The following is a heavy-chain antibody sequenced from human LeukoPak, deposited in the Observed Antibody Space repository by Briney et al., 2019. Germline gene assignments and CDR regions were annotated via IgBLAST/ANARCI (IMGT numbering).Heavy chain of an antibody. D-gene: IGHD6-13*01. CDR3: ARPRRGESSSWYGY. J-gene: IGHJ4*02. Sequence: GGSLRLSCAASGFTFSSYAMHWVRQAPGKGLEWVAVISYDGSNKYYADSVKGRFTISRDNSKNTLYLQMNSLRAEDTAVYYCARPRRGESSSWYGYWGQGTLVTVSS. V-gene: IGHV3-30-3*01. CDR1: GFTFSSYA. CDR2: ISYDGSNK.